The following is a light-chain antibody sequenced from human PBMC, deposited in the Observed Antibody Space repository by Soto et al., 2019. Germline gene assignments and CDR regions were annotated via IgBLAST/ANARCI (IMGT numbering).Light chain of an antibody. CDR2: SAS. J-gene: IGKJ1*01. CDR1: QSVSSY. CDR3: QQYNNWTWT. V-gene: IGKV3-15*01. Sequence: EIVMTQSPATLSLSPGERATLSCRASQSVSSYLAWYQQKPGQAPRLLIYSASRRATGFPARFSGSGSGTDFTLTISSLKSEDFAVYYCQQYNNWTWTFGQGTKVDIK.